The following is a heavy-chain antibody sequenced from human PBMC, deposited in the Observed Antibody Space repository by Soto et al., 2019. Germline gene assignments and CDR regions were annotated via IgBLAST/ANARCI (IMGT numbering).Heavy chain of an antibody. Sequence: VQLVQSGGEVNKPGSSVKVSCMASGVSFNNDAINWVRQAPGQWLEWLGGIIPISEITEYAQKFQGRVILTSDKSTSTAYMELSSLILDDTALYYCARGDYGDYYSYYYGMAVWGQGTTVTVSS. J-gene: IGHJ6*02. V-gene: IGHV1-69*17. CDR1: GVSFNNDA. D-gene: IGHD4-17*01. CDR2: IIPISEIT. CDR3: ARGDYGDYYSYYYGMAV.